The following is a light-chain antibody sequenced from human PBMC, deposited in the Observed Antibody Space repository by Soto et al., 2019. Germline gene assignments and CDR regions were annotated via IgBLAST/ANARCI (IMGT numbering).Light chain of an antibody. CDR2: RAS. Sequence: IQMTQSPTSLSTFVGDRVIISCRASQGINTNSAWYQQKPGGVPQLLIYRASSLQSGVPSRFSGNGSGTDFTLTISSLQPEDVATYYCQQYHNAPLTFGGGTKVDIK. CDR1: QGINTN. J-gene: IGKJ4*01. V-gene: IGKV1-27*01. CDR3: QQYHNAPLT.